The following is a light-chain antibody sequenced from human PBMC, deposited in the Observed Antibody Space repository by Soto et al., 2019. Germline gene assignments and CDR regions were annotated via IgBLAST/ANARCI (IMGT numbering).Light chain of an antibody. Sequence: QSALTQPASVSGSPGQSITISCTGTSSDVGNYNLVSWYQQYPGKAPKLMIYEGGKRPSGVSNRFSGSKSGNTASLTISGLQAEDEADYYCAAWDDRLSGLVFGRGTKLTVL. CDR3: AAWDDRLSGLV. CDR2: EGG. V-gene: IGLV2-23*01. J-gene: IGLJ2*01. CDR1: SSDVGNYNL.